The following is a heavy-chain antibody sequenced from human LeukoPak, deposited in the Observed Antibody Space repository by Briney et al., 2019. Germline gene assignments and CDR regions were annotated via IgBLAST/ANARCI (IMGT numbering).Heavy chain of an antibody. Sequence: VSLKDSGKAYGYTHTRYYIHWVRQTPRQGRKWMGPINPSGGTTSYAPKFLGRVTMTRDTSKSTVYMELSSLRTEDTAVYYCAKGRSSQVGSFYLWGRGNLVTVSS. CDR3: AKGRSSQVGSFYL. J-gene: IGHJ2*01. CDR1: GYTHTRYY. V-gene: IGHV1-46*01. CDR2: INPSGGTT. D-gene: IGHD2-2*01.